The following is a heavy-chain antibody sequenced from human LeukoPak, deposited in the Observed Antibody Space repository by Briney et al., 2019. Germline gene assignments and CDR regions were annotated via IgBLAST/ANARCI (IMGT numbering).Heavy chain of an antibody. J-gene: IGHJ4*02. CDR3: ARGGKWLQIDY. CDR1: GGSISSYY. Sequence: PSETLSLTCTVSGGSISSYYWSWIRQPAGKGLEWIGRIYYSGTTNYNPSLKSRVTISVDTSKNQFSLKLTSVTAADTAVYFCARGGKWLQIDYWGQGTLVTVSS. CDR2: IYYSGTT. D-gene: IGHD5-24*01. V-gene: IGHV4-4*07.